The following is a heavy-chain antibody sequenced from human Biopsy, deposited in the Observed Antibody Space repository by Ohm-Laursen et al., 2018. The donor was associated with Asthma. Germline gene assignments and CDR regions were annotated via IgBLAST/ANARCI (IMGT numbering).Heavy chain of an antibody. D-gene: IGHD3-10*01. CDR3: ARDVVWFREVGGMDV. V-gene: IGHV3-9*01. J-gene: IGHJ6*02. Sequence: SLRLSCAASGFSFDDYAMFWVRQAPGKGLEWVSGISWNSGTIGYADSVKGRFIVSRDISKNILSLQMNSLRPEDTAVYYCARDVVWFREVGGMDVWGQGTTVTVSS. CDR2: ISWNSGTI. CDR1: GFSFDDYA.